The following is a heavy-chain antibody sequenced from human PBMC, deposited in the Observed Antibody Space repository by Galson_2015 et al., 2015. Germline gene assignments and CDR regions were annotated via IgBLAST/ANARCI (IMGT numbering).Heavy chain of an antibody. CDR1: GFSFSSYS. CDR3: ARVISAAGTLAFAY. V-gene: IGHV3-48*01. D-gene: IGHD6-13*01. Sequence: SLRLSCAASGFSFSSYSMNWVRQAPGKGLEWVSYISSSSSTIRYADSVRGRFTISRDNAKNSQYLQMNSLRVEDTAVYYCARVISAAGTLAFAYWGQGSLVTVSS. CDR2: ISSSSSTI. J-gene: IGHJ4*02.